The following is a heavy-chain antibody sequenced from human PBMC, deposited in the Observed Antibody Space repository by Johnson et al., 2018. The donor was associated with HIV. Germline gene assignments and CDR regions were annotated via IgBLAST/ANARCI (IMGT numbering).Heavy chain of an antibody. D-gene: IGHD3-22*01. CDR1: GFTFSSFA. CDR2: ISYDASNK. CDR3: AKPKRIVVEEADAFDI. J-gene: IGHJ3*02. V-gene: IGHV3-30*04. Sequence: QVQLVESGGGVVQPGRSLRLSCAASGFTFSSFAMHWVRQAPGTGLEWVAVISYDASNKYYADSVKGRFTISRDNSKNTLYLQMNSLRAEDTAVYYCAKPKRIVVEEADAFDIWGQGTMVTVSS.